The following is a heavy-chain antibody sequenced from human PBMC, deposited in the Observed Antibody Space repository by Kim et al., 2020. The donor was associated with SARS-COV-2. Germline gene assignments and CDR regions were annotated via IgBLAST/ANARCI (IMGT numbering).Heavy chain of an antibody. J-gene: IGHJ4*02. CDR1: GGSFSGYY. CDR3: ARGYYGSGSRKPFDY. Sequence: SETLSLTCAVYGGSFSGYYWSWIRQPPGKGLEWIGEINHSGSTNYNPSLKSRVTISVDTSKNQFSLKLSSVTAADTAVYYCARGYYGSGSRKPFDYWGQGTLVTVSS. CDR2: INHSGST. V-gene: IGHV4-34*01. D-gene: IGHD3-10*01.